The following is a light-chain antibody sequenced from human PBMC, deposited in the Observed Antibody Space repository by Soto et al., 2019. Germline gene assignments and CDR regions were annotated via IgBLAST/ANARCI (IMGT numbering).Light chain of an antibody. CDR2: GAS. CDR1: QSFSSNY. Sequence: ESVLTQSPGTLSLSPGERATLSCRASQSFSSNYLAWYQQKPGQAPRLLIYGASTRATGIPDRFSGSGSGTDFTLTISRLEPEDFAVYYCQQYGTSPWTFGQGTKVDI. V-gene: IGKV3-20*01. CDR3: QQYGTSPWT. J-gene: IGKJ1*01.